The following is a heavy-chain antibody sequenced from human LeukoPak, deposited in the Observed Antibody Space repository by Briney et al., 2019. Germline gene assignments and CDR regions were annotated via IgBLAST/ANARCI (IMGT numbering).Heavy chain of an antibody. CDR2: VKSDGTTV. CDR1: GFSFTNYW. Sequence: GGSLRLSCAASGFSFTNYWMHWVRQAPGKGLVWVSRVKSDGTTVNYADFVKGRFTISRDNAKNRLYLQMNSLRVEDTAVYYCARERFRGGEGAFDIWGQGTMVTVSS. V-gene: IGHV3-74*01. D-gene: IGHD3-16*01. J-gene: IGHJ3*02. CDR3: ARERFRGGEGAFDI.